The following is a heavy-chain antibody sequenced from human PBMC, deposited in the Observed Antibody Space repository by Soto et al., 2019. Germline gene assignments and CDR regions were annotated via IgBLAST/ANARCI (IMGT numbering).Heavy chain of an antibody. CDR3: ARDQGYCSGGSCYVAGY. CDR2: INSDGSST. V-gene: IGHV3-74*01. CDR1: GFTFSSYW. D-gene: IGHD2-15*01. J-gene: IGHJ4*02. Sequence: EVQLVESGGGLVQPGGSLRLSCAASGFTFSSYWMHWVRQAPGKGLVWVSRINSDGSSTGYADSVMGRFTISRDHAKNTLYLQMNSLRAEDTAVYYCARDQGYCSGGSCYVAGYWGQGTLVTVSS.